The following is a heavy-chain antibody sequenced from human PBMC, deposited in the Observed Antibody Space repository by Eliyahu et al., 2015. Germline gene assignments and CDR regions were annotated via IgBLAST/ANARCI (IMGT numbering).Heavy chain of an antibody. J-gene: IGHJ4*02. D-gene: IGHD3-3*01. Sequence: EVQLLESGGGLVQPGGSLRLSCAASGFTFSXXAXXWVRQAPGKGLEWVSAISGSGGSTYYADSVKGRFTISRDNSKNTLYLQMNSLRAEDTAVYYCAKVGPGYDFWSGYHMGESDYWGQGTLVTVSS. CDR2: ISGSGGST. V-gene: IGHV3-23*01. CDR1: GFTFSXXA. CDR3: AKVGPGYDFWSGYHMGESDY.